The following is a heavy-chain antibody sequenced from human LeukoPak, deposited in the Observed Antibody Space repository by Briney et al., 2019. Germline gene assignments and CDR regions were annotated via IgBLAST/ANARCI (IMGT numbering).Heavy chain of an antibody. CDR1: GGSFSGYY. CDR3: ARRARRYDYVWGSYRHPWWFDP. CDR2: INHSGST. D-gene: IGHD3-16*02. V-gene: IGHV4-34*01. Sequence: SETLSLTCAVYGGSFSGYYWSWIRQPPGKGLEWIGEINHSGSTNYNPSLKSRVTISVDTSKNQFSLKLSSVTAADTAVYYCARRARRYDYVWGSYRHPWWFDPWGQGTLVTVSS. J-gene: IGHJ5*02.